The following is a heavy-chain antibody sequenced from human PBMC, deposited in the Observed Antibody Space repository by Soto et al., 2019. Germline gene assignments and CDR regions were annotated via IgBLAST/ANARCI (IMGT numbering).Heavy chain of an antibody. CDR1: GQPFSGHS. J-gene: IGHJ4*02. CDR2: INESGST. V-gene: IGHV4-34*01. D-gene: IGHD1-1*01. CDR3: ARGSGIVALPGELEDVKYDY. Sequence: QVQLQQWGAGLVKPSETLSLSCAVYGQPFSGHSWAWIRQPPGKGLEWIGEINESGSTSYSPSLKSRVTISTDTSKNQFSVKLSSVSAADTAAYFCARGSGIVALPGELEDVKYDYWGQGTLVNVSS.